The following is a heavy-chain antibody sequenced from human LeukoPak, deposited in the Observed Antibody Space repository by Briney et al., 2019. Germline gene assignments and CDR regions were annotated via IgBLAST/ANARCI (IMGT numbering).Heavy chain of an antibody. J-gene: IGHJ4*02. CDR2: IYYSGST. Sequence: SETLSLTCTVSGGSISSYYWSWIRQPPGKGLEWIGYIYYSGSTNYNPSLKSRVTISVDTSKNQFSLKLSSVTAADTAVYYCARVGGVVAPHFDYWGQGTLVTVSS. CDR3: ARVGGVVAPHFDY. CDR1: GGSISSYY. D-gene: IGHD2-15*01. V-gene: IGHV4-59*01.